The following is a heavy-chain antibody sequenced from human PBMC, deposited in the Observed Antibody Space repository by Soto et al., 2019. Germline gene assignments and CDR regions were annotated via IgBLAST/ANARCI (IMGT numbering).Heavy chain of an antibody. V-gene: IGHV3-30*03. J-gene: IGHJ6*02. Sequence: PGGSLRLSCAASGFTFSSYGMHWVRQAPGKGLEWVAVISYDGSNKYYADSVKGRFTISRDNSKNTLYLQMNSLRAEDTAVYYCARVKGGYYYYYGMDVWGQGTTVTVSS. CDR1: GFTFSSYG. CDR2: ISYDGSNK. CDR3: ARVKGGYYYYYGMDV.